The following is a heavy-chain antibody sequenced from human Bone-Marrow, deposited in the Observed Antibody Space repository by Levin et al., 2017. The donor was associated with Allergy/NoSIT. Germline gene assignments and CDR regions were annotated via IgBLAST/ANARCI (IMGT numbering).Heavy chain of an antibody. CDR2: ISAYNGNT. Sequence: ASVKVSCKASGYTFTSYGISWVRQAPGQGLEWMGWISAYNGNTNYAQKLQGRVTMTTDTSTSTAYMELRSLRSDDTAVYYCARSSFGYCSSTSCFVGGPLRGHFDYWGQGTLVTVSS. J-gene: IGHJ4*02. CDR3: ARSSFGYCSSTSCFVGGPLRGHFDY. D-gene: IGHD2-2*01. CDR1: GYTFTSYG. V-gene: IGHV1-18*01.